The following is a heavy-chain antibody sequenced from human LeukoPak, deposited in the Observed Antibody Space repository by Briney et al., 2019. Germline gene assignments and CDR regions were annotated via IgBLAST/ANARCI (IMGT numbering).Heavy chain of an antibody. CDR2: ISYDGGNK. CDR3: ARGYYYYGMDV. CDR1: GFTFSSYG. V-gene: IGHV3-30*03. Sequence: GGSLRLSCAASGFTFSSYGMHWVRQAPSKGLEWVAVISYDGGNKYYADSVKGRFTISRDNSKNTLYLQMNSLRAEDTAVYYCARGYYYYGMDVWGQGITVTVSS. J-gene: IGHJ6*02.